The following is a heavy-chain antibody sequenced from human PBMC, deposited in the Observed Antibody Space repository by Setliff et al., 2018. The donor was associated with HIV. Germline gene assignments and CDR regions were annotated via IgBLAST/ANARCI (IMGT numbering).Heavy chain of an antibody. Sequence: ASVKVSCKASAHTFTGYYVHWVRQAPGQGLEWMGWINPNNGGTNYAQKFQGRVTMTRDTTITTVYMELTRLRSDDTAVFYCAGMGYCGGNSCYRTEGFDYWGQGTPVTVSS. J-gene: IGHJ4*02. CDR3: AGMGYCGGNSCYRTEGFDY. V-gene: IGHV1-2*02. D-gene: IGHD2-2*01. CDR1: AHTFTGYY. CDR2: INPNNGGT.